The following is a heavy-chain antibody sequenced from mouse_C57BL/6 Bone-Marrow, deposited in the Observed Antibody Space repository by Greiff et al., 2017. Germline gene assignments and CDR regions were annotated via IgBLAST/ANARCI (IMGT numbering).Heavy chain of an antibody. D-gene: IGHD1-1*02. J-gene: IGHJ3*01. Sequence: VQLVESGPVLVKPGASVKISCKASGYSFTSYYIHWVKQRPGQGLEWIGWLSPGRGHTRYNEKFKGKAKLTADTSSSTAYMQLSSLTSEDSAVYYCARSWWFGWFAYWGQGTLVTVSA. V-gene: IGHV1-66*01. CDR2: LSPGRGHT. CDR3: ARSWWFGWFAY. CDR1: GYSFTSYY.